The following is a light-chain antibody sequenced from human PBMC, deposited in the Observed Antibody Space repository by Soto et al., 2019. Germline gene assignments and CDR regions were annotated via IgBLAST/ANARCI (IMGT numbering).Light chain of an antibody. J-gene: IGKJ1*01. CDR3: QYYNNYCWT. CDR2: KTS. V-gene: IGKV1-5*03. Sequence: DLQLTQSPSTLSASVGDRVTITCRASQSIGSWLAWYQQKPGKAPKFLIYKTSNLESGVPSRFSGSGSGTEFTLTISSLQPDDFATYYCQYYNNYCWTFGQGTKVEIK. CDR1: QSIGSW.